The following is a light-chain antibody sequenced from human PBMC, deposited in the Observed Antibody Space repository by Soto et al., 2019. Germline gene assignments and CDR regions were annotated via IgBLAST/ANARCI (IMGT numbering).Light chain of an antibody. V-gene: IGKV1-5*03. J-gene: IGKJ3*01. CDR2: KAS. CDR3: QQSYSTPPFN. CDR1: QTISSW. Sequence: DIQMTQSPSTLSGSVGDRVTITCRASQTISSWLAWYQQKPGKAPKLLIYKASTLKSGVPSRFSGSGSGTEFTLTISSLQPDDFATYYCQQSYSTPPFNFGPGTRVDI.